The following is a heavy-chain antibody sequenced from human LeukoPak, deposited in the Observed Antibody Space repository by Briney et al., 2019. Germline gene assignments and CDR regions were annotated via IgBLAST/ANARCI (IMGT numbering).Heavy chain of an antibody. D-gene: IGHD3-22*01. J-gene: IGHJ4*02. V-gene: IGHV3-23*01. CDR2: ISGSGGST. Sequence: GGSLRLSCAASGFTFSSYAMSWVRQAPGKGLEWVSAISGSGGSTYYADSVKGRFTISRDNSKNTLYLQMNSLRAEDTAVYYCARDFGYYDSSGYYGTFDYWGQGTLVTVSS. CDR1: GFTFSSYA. CDR3: ARDFGYYDSSGYYGTFDY.